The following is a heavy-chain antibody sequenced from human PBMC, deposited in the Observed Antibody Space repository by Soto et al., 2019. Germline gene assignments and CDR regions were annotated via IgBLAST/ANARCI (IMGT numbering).Heavy chain of an antibody. CDR1: GFPIRNYL. CDR3: ASNYAYAEGYYFYGIDV. D-gene: IGHD3-16*01. CDR2: VNSDGDTT. Sequence: PGVPMRVSCGAAGFPIRNYLMHLVSKAPGKGLVWVSRVNSDGDTTYYADSVKGRFTISRDNAKNTLHLQMNSLGAEDTAVYYCASNYAYAEGYYFYGIDVWGQGTTVTVSS. V-gene: IGHV3-74*01. J-gene: IGHJ6*02.